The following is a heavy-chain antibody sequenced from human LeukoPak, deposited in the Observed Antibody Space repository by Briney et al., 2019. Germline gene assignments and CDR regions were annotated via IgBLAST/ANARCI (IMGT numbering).Heavy chain of an antibody. CDR2: ISSSSSYI. CDR3: ARDGELQGSSIAAYDY. CDR1: GFTFSSYG. Sequence: GRSLRLSCAASGFTFSSYGMHWVRQAPGKGLEWVSSISSSSSYIYYADSVKGRFTISRDNAKNSLYLQMNSLRAEDTAVYYCARDGELQGSSIAAYDYWGQGTLVTVSS. D-gene: IGHD3-10*01. J-gene: IGHJ4*02. V-gene: IGHV3-21*01.